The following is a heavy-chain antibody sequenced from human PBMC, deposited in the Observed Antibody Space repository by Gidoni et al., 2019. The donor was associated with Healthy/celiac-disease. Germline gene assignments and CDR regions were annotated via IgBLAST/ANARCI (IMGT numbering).Heavy chain of an antibody. CDR3: ARAGYSSGWHPGEVYFDY. V-gene: IGHV1-69*02. CDR2: IIPILGIA. J-gene: IGHJ4*02. D-gene: IGHD6-19*01. CDR1: GGTFRSST. Sequence: QVQLVQSGAEVKKPGSPVTVSCKASGGTFRSSTISWGRQAPGQGLEWMGRIIPILGIANYAQKFQGRVTITADKSTSTAYMELSSLRSEDTAVYCCARAGYSSGWHPGEVYFDYWGQGTLVTVSS.